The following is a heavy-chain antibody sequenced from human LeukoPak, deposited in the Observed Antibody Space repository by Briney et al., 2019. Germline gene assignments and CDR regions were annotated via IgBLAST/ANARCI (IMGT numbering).Heavy chain of an antibody. CDR2: ISYDGSNK. CDR1: GFTFSSYG. Sequence: GGSLRLSCAASGFTFSSYGMHWVRQAPGKGLEWVAVISYDGSNKYYADSVKGRFTISRDNSKNTLYLQMNSLRAEDTAVYYCVREGLKYYFDYWGQGTLVTVSS. CDR3: VREGLKYYFDY. J-gene: IGHJ4*02. V-gene: IGHV3-30*05. D-gene: IGHD2-8*01.